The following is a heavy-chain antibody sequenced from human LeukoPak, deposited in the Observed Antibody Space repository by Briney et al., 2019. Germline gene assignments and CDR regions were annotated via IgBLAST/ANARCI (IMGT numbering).Heavy chain of an antibody. J-gene: IGHJ5*02. CDR2: INPNSGGT. CDR3: ATPGDCSSTSCSNWFDP. CDR1: GYTFTGYY. D-gene: IGHD2-2*01. Sequence: ASVKVSCKASGYTFTGYYMHWVRQAPGQGLEWMGWINPNSGGTNYAQKFQGRVTMTRDTSISTAYMELSRLKSDDTAVYYCATPGDCSSTSCSNWFDPWGQGTLVTVSS. V-gene: IGHV1-2*02.